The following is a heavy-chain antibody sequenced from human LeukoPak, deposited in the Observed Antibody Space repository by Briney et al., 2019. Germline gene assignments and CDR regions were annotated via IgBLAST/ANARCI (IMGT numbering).Heavy chain of an antibody. V-gene: IGHV3-30-3*01. CDR2: ISYDGSNK. CDR3: ARSQLRSAFDI. CDR1: GSTFSSYA. Sequence: GGSLRLSCAASGSTFSSYATHWVRQAPGKGLEWVAVISYDGSNKYYADSVKGRFTISRDNSKNTLYLQMNSLRAEDTAVYYCARSQLRSAFDIWGQGTMVTVSS. D-gene: IGHD4-17*01. J-gene: IGHJ3*02.